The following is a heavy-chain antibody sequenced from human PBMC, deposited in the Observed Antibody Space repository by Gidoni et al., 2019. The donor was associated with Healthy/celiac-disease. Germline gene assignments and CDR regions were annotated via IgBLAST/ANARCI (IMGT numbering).Heavy chain of an antibody. CDR3: ARGYSYVPDY. CDR2: INPNSGDT. J-gene: IGHJ4*02. CDR1: GYTFTGYY. Sequence: VQLVQPGAEVKKPGAPVKVSCNASGYTFTGYYMHWGRQAPGQGLEWMGRINPNSGDTNDAQKFQGRVTMTRDTSISTAYMELSRLRSDDTAVYYCARGYSYVPDYWGQGTLVTVSS. D-gene: IGHD5-18*01. V-gene: IGHV1-2*06.